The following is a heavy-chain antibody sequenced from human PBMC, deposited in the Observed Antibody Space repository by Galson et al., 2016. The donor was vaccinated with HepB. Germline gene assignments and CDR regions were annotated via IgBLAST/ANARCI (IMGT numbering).Heavy chain of an antibody. J-gene: IGHJ4*02. D-gene: IGHD3-22*01. CDR3: ARGTPSYFYDSSGNLDY. CDR2: IYYSGYT. Sequence: TLSLTCTVSGGSISSGGYYWSWIRQHPGKGLEWIGNIYYSGYTYYNPSLKSRVTISVDTSKNQFSLKLSSVTAADTAVYYCARGTPSYFYDSSGNLDYWGQGTQVTVSS. V-gene: IGHV4-31*03. CDR1: GGSISSGGYY.